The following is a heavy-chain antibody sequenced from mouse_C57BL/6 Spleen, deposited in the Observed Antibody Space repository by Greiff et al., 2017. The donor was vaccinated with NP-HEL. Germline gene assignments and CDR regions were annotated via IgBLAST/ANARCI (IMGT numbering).Heavy chain of an antibody. D-gene: IGHD3-2*02. J-gene: IGHJ2*01. Sequence: VQLQQSGAELARPGASVKLSCKASGYTFTSYGISWVKQRTGQGLEWIGEIYPRSGNTYYNEKFKGKATLTADKSSSTAYMELRSLTSEDSAVYFCARSDSSGYYFDYWGQGTTLTVSS. CDR2: IYPRSGNT. CDR1: GYTFTSYG. CDR3: ARSDSSGYYFDY. V-gene: IGHV1-81*01.